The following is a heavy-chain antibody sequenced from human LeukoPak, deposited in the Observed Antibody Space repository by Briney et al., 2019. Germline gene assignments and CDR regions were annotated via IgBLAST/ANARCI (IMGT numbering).Heavy chain of an antibody. CDR2: ITSSSSYI. CDR3: GKGQSGSYVHAFDP. J-gene: IGHJ5*02. Sequence: GGSLRLSCAASGFTFSSYSMNWVRQAPGKGLEWVSSITSSSSYIYYADSVRGRFTISRDNAKNSLYLQINSLRAEDTAVYYCGKGQSGSYVHAFDPWGQGTVVTVSS. V-gene: IGHV3-21*01. D-gene: IGHD3-3*01. CDR1: GFTFSSYS.